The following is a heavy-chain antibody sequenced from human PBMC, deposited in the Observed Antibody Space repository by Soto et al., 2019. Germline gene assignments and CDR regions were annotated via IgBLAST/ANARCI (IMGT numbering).Heavy chain of an antibody. CDR1: GDSILGVGY. Sequence: SETLSLTCTVSGDSILGVGYLMLIRHFPGRGLEWIGCISSSGSTYYNPALNNRISLSLDTSQNQFSLKLLSVTAADTAIYYCARSGVTGIVIPSHWFDPWGQGTLVTVSS. D-gene: IGHD2-21*02. V-gene: IGHV4-31*03. CDR2: ISSSGST. J-gene: IGHJ5*02. CDR3: ARSGVTGIVIPSHWFDP.